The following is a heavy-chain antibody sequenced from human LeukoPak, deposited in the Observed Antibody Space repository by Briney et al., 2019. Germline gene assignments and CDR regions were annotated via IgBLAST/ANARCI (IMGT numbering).Heavy chain of an antibody. Sequence: SETLSLTCAVYGGSFSGYYWSWIRQPPGKGLEWIGEINHSGSTNYNPSLKSRVTISVDTSKNQFSLKLSSVTAADTAVYYCARLVTSQYCSSTSCPAYYYGMDVWGQGTTVTVSS. CDR2: INHSGST. CDR1: GGSFSGYY. D-gene: IGHD2-2*01. V-gene: IGHV4-34*01. CDR3: ARLVTSQYCSSTSCPAYYYGMDV. J-gene: IGHJ6*02.